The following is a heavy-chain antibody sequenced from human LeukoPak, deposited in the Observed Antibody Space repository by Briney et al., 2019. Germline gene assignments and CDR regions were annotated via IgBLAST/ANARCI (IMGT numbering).Heavy chain of an antibody. CDR1: GGSISNYY. D-gene: IGHD3-16*01. V-gene: IGHV4-59*08. CDR2: VYNSGNT. J-gene: IGHJ3*01. Sequence: SETLPLTCAVSGGSISNYYWTWIRQPPGTGLEWIGYVYNSGNTNYNPSLRSRVTISIDASKNQFSLRLNSVTAADTDVYYCARRNVLTEGEAFDVWGQGTLVTVSS. CDR3: ARRNVLTEGEAFDV.